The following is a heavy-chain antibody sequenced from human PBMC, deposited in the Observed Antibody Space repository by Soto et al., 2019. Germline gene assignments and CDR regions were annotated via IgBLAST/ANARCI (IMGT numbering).Heavy chain of an antibody. Sequence: SETLSLTCTVSGGSISSGGYYWSWIRQHPGKGLEWIGYIYYSGSTYYNPSLKSRVTISVDTSKNQFSLKLSSVTAADTAVYYCAGTYYYDSSRYYPLAYWGQGTLVTVAS. V-gene: IGHV4-31*03. CDR1: GGSISSGGYY. D-gene: IGHD3-22*01. CDR3: AGTYYYDSSRYYPLAY. J-gene: IGHJ4*02. CDR2: IYYSGST.